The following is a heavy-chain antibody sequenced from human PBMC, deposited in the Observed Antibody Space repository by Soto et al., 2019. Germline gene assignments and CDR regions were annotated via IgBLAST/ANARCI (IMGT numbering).Heavy chain of an antibody. CDR3: AREYSSSYYYYYGMDV. Sequence: VQLQESGPGLVKPSQTLSLTCTVSGGSISSGGYYWSWIRQHPGKGLEWIGYIYYSGSTYYNPSLMSRVTISVDTSKNQFALELSSVTAADTAVYYCAREYSSSYYYYYGMDVWGQGTTVTVSS. CDR1: GGSISSGGYY. V-gene: IGHV4-31*03. D-gene: IGHD6-6*01. CDR2: IYYSGST. J-gene: IGHJ6*02.